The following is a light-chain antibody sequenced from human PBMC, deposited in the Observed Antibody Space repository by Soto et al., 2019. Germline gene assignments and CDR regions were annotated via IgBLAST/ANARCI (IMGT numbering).Light chain of an antibody. J-gene: IGKJ1*01. CDR3: QQYGSSYPWT. CDR2: GAS. V-gene: IGKV3-20*01. Sequence: EIVLTQSPGTLSLSPGERATLSCRASQSVSSNYLAWYQQKPGQAPRLLIYGASSRATGIPDRFSGSGSGTDFTLTIRRLGPEDFAVYYCQQYGSSYPWTCGQGTKVDIK. CDR1: QSVSSNY.